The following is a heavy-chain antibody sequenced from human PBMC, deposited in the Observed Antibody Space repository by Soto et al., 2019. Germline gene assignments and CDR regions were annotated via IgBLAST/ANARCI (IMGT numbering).Heavy chain of an antibody. CDR3: ASDLGGSYYAPVDY. V-gene: IGHV1-18*01. CDR2: ISAYNGNT. J-gene: IGHJ4*02. Sequence: QVQLVQSGAEVKKPGASVKVSCKASGYTFTSYGISWVRQAPGQGLEWMGWISAYNGNTKYAQKLQGRVTTTTDTSTSTGDRELRSLRSDDTAVYYCASDLGGSYYAPVDYWGQGTLVTVSS. CDR1: GYTFTSYG. D-gene: IGHD1-26*01.